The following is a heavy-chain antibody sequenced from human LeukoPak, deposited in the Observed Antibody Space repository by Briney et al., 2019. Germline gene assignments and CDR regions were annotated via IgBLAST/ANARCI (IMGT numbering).Heavy chain of an antibody. J-gene: IGHJ3*02. Sequence: GGSLRLSCVGSGFRFSDYYMSWIRQAPGKGLEWVSYISNDSIDKYYVDSVRGRFTISRDNAKKSMYLQMSGLRVEDTAVYYCARRDWVSGAVRAFDIWGQGTMVTVSS. D-gene: IGHD3-3*01. CDR1: GFRFSDYY. CDR3: ARRDWVSGAVRAFDI. V-gene: IGHV3-11*04. CDR2: ISNDSIDK.